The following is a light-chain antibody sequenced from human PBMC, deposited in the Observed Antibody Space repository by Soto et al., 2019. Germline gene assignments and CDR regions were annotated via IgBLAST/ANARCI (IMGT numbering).Light chain of an antibody. J-gene: IGKJ1*01. CDR2: GTS. CDR3: QQYDSIPPWT. V-gene: IGKV3-20*01. CDR1: QTVGRSY. Sequence: EIVLTQSPGIMYLSPGERATLSCRASQTVGRSYLAWYQQKPGQAPRLRIFGTSTRATGIPDRFSGGGSGTDFTLTISRLDPEDYAVYFCQQYDSIPPWTFGQGTRVEVK.